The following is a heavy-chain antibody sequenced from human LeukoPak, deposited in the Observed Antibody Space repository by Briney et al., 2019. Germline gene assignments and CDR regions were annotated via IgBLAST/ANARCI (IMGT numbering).Heavy chain of an antibody. CDR3: ARHSDRSTYLGDAFDI. CDR2: IYPGDSDT. J-gene: IGHJ3*02. V-gene: IGHV5-51*01. D-gene: IGHD3-16*01. CDR1: GYSFPTYW. Sequence: GESLKISCQGSGYSFPTYWIGWVRQMPGKGLGWMGIIYPGDSDTRYRPSFQGQVTISADRSISTAYLQWSSLKASDTAMYYCARHSDRSTYLGDAFDIWGQGTMVTVSS.